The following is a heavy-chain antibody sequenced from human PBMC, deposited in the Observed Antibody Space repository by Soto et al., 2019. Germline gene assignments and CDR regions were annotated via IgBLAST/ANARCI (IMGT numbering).Heavy chain of an antibody. CDR2: ISSSSSYI. D-gene: IGHD3-22*01. Sequence: EVQLVESGGGLVKPGGSLRLSCAASGFTFSSYSMNWVRQAPGKGLEWVSSISSSSSYIYYADSVKGRFTISIDNAKNSLYLQMNSLRAEDTAVYYCARAPYYYDSSGYWAYWGQGTLVTVSS. J-gene: IGHJ4*02. CDR1: GFTFSSYS. V-gene: IGHV3-21*01. CDR3: ARAPYYYDSSGYWAY.